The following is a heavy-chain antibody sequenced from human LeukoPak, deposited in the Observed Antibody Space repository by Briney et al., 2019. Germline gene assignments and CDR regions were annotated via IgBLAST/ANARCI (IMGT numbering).Heavy chain of an antibody. CDR3: ARHPYSGSYHFDY. Sequence: ASVKVSCKASGYIFTGYYMHWVRQAPGQGLEWMGWTNPNSGGTNSAQKFQGRVTMTRDTSISTAYMELSRLTSDDTAVYYCARHPYSGSYHFDYWGQGTLVTASS. D-gene: IGHD1-26*01. J-gene: IGHJ4*02. CDR1: GYIFTGYY. CDR2: TNPNSGGT. V-gene: IGHV1-2*02.